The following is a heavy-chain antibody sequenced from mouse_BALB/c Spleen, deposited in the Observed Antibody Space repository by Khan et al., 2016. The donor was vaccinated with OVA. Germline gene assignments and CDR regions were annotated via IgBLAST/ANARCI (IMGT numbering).Heavy chain of an antibody. V-gene: IGHV9-4*02. J-gene: IGHJ4*01. Sequence: QIQLVQSGPELKKPGETVRISCKASGYTFTTAGIQWVQKMPGKGLKWIGWINTHSGVPKYAEDFKGRFAFSLEISVSTAYLQITNLKNEDTDTYFCARGGAAYYRNDGGAMEYWGKGASVTVSS. CDR1: GYTFTTAG. D-gene: IGHD2-14*01. CDR2: INTHSGVP. CDR3: ARGGAAYYRNDGGAMEY.